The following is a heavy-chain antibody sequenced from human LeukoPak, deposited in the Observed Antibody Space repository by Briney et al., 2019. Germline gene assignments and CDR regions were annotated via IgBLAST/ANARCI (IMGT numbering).Heavy chain of an antibody. CDR1: GFTFSNYG. CDR2: MSYDGSNK. Sequence: GGSLRLSCAASGFTFSNYGMHWVRQAPGKGLEWEAIMSYDGSNKYYADSVKGRFTISRDNSKNTLYLQMNTLRPEDTAVYYCAKACGGGCYFMDVWGQGTTVTVSS. V-gene: IGHV3-30*18. CDR3: AKACGGGCYFMDV. J-gene: IGHJ6*03. D-gene: IGHD2-21*02.